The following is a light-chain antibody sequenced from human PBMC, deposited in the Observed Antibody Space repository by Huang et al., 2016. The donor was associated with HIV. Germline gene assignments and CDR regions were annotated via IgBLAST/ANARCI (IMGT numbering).Light chain of an antibody. CDR1: QSISKW. Sequence: DIRMTQSPSTLSASVGDRVTITCRASQSISKWLAWFQQKPGDAPKRLIYDASTLESGVPSRFSGSGSGTSFTLTVARLQPEDFVTYYCQQYGAYPFTFGPGTKLEI. CDR2: DAS. V-gene: IGKV1-5*01. J-gene: IGKJ2*01. CDR3: QQYGAYPFT.